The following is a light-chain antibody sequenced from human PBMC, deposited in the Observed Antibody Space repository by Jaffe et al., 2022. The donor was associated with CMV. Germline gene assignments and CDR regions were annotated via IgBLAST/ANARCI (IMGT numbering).Light chain of an antibody. Sequence: EVVMTQSPATLSVSPGERATLSCRATQSLSTNLAWYQQKPGQAPRLLIYHASMRATGVPARFSGSGTGPEFTLTISSLQSEDSAVYYCQQYNAYPPAFGQGTKVEIK. J-gene: IGKJ1*01. CDR2: HAS. V-gene: IGKV3-15*01. CDR1: QSLSTN. CDR3: QQYNAYPPA.